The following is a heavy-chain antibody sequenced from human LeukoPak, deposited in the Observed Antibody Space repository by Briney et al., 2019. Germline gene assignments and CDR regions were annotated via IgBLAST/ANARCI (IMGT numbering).Heavy chain of an antibody. CDR2: INPNSGGT. D-gene: IGHD3-10*01. CDR3: ATLEEGRKMVRVFDY. Sequence: GAPVKVSCKASGYTFTGYYMHWVRQAPGQGLEWMGWINPNSGGTNYAQKFQGRVTMTRDTSISTAYMELSRLRSDDTAVYYCATLEEGRKMVRVFDYWGQGTLVTVSS. CDR1: GYTFTGYY. V-gene: IGHV1-2*02. J-gene: IGHJ4*02.